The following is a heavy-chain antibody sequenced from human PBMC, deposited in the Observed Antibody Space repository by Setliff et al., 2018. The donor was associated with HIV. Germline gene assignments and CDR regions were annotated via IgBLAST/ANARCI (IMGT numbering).Heavy chain of an antibody. CDR3: TKDHLSGWASDC. Sequence: ETLSLTCAVYGGSFSGYYMGWVRQSAGKGLEWLANINQDGSEKKYVDSVKGRFILSRDNAKNSVYLQMNSLRVEDTAMYYCTKDHLSGWASDCWGQGTLVTVSS. V-gene: IGHV3-7*01. CDR1: GGSFSGYY. J-gene: IGHJ4*02. D-gene: IGHD6-19*01. CDR2: INQDGSEK.